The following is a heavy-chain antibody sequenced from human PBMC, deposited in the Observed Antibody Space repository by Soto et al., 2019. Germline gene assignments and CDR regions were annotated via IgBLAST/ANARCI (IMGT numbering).Heavy chain of an antibody. D-gene: IGHD6-19*01. Sequence: PGGSLRLSCAASGFTFTTYAMSWVRQAPGRGLEWVSAISYSGDNTYYADSVKGRFTISRDNSKNTLYLQMNSLRGEDTAVYYCVKDRSTSDWYGYFDYWGPGTLVTVS. J-gene: IGHJ4*02. CDR3: VKDRSTSDWYGYFDY. CDR1: GFTFTTYA. CDR2: ISYSGDNT. V-gene: IGHV3-23*01.